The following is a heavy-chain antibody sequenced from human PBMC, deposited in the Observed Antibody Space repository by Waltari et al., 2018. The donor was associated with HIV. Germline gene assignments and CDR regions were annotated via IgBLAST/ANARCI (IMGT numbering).Heavy chain of an antibody. D-gene: IGHD4-17*01. J-gene: IGHJ6*02. CDR2: IYSGGST. CDR3: ARDYGGNSFYYYYAMDV. CDR1: GFTVSSNR. V-gene: IGHV3-66*01. Sequence: EVQLVESGGGLVQPGGSLRLSCAASGFTVSSNRMSWVRQAPGKGLEWVSVIYSGGSTYYADSVKGRFTISRDNSKNTLYLQMNSLRAEDTAVYYCARDYGGNSFYYYYAMDVWGQGTTVTVSS.